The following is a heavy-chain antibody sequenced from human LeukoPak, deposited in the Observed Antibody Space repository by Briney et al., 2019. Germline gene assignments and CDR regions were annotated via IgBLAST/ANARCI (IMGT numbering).Heavy chain of an antibody. Sequence: GGSLRLSCAASGFTFSTYSMSWVRQAPGKGLQWVSAITGSGESTDYADSVKGPFTISRDSSKNTLYLQMSSRRAEDTAVYYCAKRSSSSSGYFDYWGQGTLVTVSS. CDR3: AKRSSSSSGYFDY. V-gene: IGHV3-23*01. D-gene: IGHD6-13*01. CDR1: GFTFSTYS. CDR2: ITGSGEST. J-gene: IGHJ4*02.